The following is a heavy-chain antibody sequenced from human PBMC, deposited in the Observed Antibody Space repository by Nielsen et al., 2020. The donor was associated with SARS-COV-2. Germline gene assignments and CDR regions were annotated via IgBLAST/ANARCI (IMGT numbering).Heavy chain of an antibody. CDR1: GYTFTGYY. V-gene: IGHV1-2*06. CDR3: ARDLGGDNWNYADY. D-gene: IGHD1-7*01. CDR2: INPNSGGT. Sequence: ASVKVSCKASGYTFTGYYMHWVRQAPGQGLEWMGRINPNSGGTNYAQKFQGRVTMTRDTSISTAYMELSRLRSDDTAVYYCARDLGGDNWNYADYWGQGTLVTVSS. J-gene: IGHJ4*02.